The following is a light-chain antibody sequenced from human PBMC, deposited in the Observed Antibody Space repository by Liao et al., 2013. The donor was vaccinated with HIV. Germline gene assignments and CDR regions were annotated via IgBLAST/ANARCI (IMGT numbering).Light chain of an antibody. Sequence: SYVLTQPPSVSVAPGKTARISCGGNNIETKSVHWYQQKSGQAPVMVISYDTDRPSGIPERFSASNSGDTATLTISGTLPSDEADYFCQTWDSSNMIFGGGTKLTVL. CDR3: QTWDSSNMI. V-gene: IGLV3-21*01. CDR2: YDT. CDR1: NIETKS. J-gene: IGLJ2*01.